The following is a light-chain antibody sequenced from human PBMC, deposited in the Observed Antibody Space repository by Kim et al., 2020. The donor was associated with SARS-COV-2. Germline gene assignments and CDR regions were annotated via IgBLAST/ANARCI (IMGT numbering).Light chain of an antibody. V-gene: IGLV1-44*01. Sequence: RVTISCSGSSSNIGSNPVNWYQQIPGSAPKLLIYSNVERPSGVPDRFSGSKSGTSASLAISGLQSEDEADYHCAAWDDSLNGYWVFGGGTKVTVL. CDR2: SNV. J-gene: IGLJ3*02. CDR3: AAWDDSLNGYWV. CDR1: SSNIGSNP.